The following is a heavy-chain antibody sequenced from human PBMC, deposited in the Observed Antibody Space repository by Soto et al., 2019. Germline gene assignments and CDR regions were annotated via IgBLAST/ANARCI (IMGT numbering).Heavy chain of an antibody. CDR3: ARDIGFDNEY. Sequence: QVHLLQSGAEVQKPGASVKVSCKTSGYTFNDFGITWVRQAPGLGLEWLGWIYSKAGKMNFAPKFQNRVIMTTDTSTGTVFMGVNSLTIGYPAIYFCARDIGFDNEYWGQGTLVTV. D-gene: IGHD5-12*01. J-gene: IGHJ4*02. V-gene: IGHV1-18*01. CDR1: GYTFNDFG. CDR2: IYSKAGKM.